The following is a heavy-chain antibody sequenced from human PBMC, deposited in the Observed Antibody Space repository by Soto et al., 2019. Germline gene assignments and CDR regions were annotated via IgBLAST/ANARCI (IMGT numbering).Heavy chain of an antibody. V-gene: IGHV3-23*01. CDR1: GFTFSIYP. CDR2: ISGSGGST. D-gene: IGHD3-22*01. J-gene: IGHJ4*02. Sequence: RGSQILSAAASGFTFSIYPMVLVRQAQGKGLEWVSAISGSGGSTYYADSVKGRFTISRDNSKNTLYLQMNSLRAEDTAVYYCAKLGAAPYYDSSGSQRYWGQGTLVTVSS. CDR3: AKLGAAPYYDSSGSQRY.